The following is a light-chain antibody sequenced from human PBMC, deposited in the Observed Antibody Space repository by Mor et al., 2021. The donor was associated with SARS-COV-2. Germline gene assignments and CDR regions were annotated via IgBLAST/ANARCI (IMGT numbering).Light chain of an antibody. V-gene: IGKV3-20*01. J-gene: IGKJ1*01. CDR3: QHDGA. CDR2: S. Sequence: SIRATGIPDRFSGSGSGTDFTLTISRLEPEDFAVYYCQHDGAFGQGTKVEIK.